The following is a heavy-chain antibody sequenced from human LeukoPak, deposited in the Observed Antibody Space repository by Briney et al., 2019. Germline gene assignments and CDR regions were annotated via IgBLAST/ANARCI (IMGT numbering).Heavy chain of an antibody. D-gene: IGHD2-8*01. CDR1: GYTFTGYY. Sequence: ASVKVSCKASGYTFTGYYIHWVRQAPGQGLEWMGWINPDTGVTKYAQKFQGRVTMTRDTSISTAYMELSRLRSGDTAVYYCARFYNGNQNFDYWGQGTLVAVSS. CDR2: INPDTGVT. J-gene: IGHJ4*02. CDR3: ARFYNGNQNFDY. V-gene: IGHV1-2*02.